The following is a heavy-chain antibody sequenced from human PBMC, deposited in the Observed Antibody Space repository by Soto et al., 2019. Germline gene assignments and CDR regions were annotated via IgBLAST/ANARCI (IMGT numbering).Heavy chain of an antibody. Sequence: PGGSLRLSCAASGFTFSSYGMHWVRQAPGKGLEWVAVIWCDGSNKYYADSVKGRFTISRDNSKNTLYLQMNSLRAEDTAVYYCAKDRPGGITMVLGFKRGFDPWGQGTLVTVSS. CDR3: AKDRPGGITMVLGFKRGFDP. V-gene: IGHV3-33*06. J-gene: IGHJ5*02. CDR2: IWCDGSNK. CDR1: GFTFSSYG. D-gene: IGHD3-10*01.